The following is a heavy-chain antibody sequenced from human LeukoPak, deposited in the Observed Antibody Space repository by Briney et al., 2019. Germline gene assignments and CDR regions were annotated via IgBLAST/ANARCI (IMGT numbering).Heavy chain of an antibody. V-gene: IGHV4-39*01. Sequence: SETLSLTRTVSGGSISSSSYYWGWIRQPPGKGLEWIGSIYYSGSTYYNPSLKSRVTISVDTSKNQFSLKLSSVTAADTAVYHCARHVWSSSFHFDYWGQGTLVTVSS. CDR1: GGSISSSSYY. CDR2: IYYSGST. CDR3: ARHVWSSSFHFDY. D-gene: IGHD6-13*01. J-gene: IGHJ4*02.